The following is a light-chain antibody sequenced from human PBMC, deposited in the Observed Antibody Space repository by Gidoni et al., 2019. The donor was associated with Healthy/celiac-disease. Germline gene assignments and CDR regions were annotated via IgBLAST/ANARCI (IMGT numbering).Light chain of an antibody. Sequence: DIVMTQSPLSLPVTPGEPASISCRSSQSLLHSNGYNYLDLYLQKPGQSPQLLIYLGSNRASGVPDRFSGGGSGTDFTLKISRVEAEDVWVYYCMQALQTPWTFGQGTKVEIK. CDR3: MQALQTPWT. V-gene: IGKV2-28*01. CDR1: QSLLHSNGYNY. CDR2: LGS. J-gene: IGKJ1*01.